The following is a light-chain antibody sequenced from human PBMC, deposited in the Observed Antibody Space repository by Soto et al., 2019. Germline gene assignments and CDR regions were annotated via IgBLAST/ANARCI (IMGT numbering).Light chain of an antibody. Sequence: QSVLTQPRSVSGSPGQSVTISCTGTTSDVGGYNYVSWYQQHPGKAPKVMIYDVSERPSGVPDRFSGSKPGNTASLTISGLQAEDEADYYCCSYAGSYSVVFGGGTKLTVL. CDR2: DVS. V-gene: IGLV2-11*01. CDR1: TSDVGGYNY. J-gene: IGLJ2*01. CDR3: CSYAGSYSVV.